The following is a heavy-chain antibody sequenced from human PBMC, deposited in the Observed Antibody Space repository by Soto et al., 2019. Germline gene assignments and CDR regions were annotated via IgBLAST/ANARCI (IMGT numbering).Heavy chain of an antibody. CDR1: GYSISSSNW. CDR3: ARNSLTGTTSYYYMDV. J-gene: IGHJ6*03. D-gene: IGHD1-7*01. Sequence: SETLSLTCAVSGYSISSSNWWGWIRQPPGKGLEWIGYIYYSGSTYYNPSLKSRVTMSVDTSKNQFSLKLSSVTAVDTAVYYCARNSLTGTTSYYYMDVWGKGTTVTVSS. V-gene: IGHV4-28*01. CDR2: IYYSGST.